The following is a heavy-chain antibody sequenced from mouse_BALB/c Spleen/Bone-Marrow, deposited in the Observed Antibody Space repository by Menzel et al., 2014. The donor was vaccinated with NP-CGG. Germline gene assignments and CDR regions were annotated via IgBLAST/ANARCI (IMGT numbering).Heavy chain of an antibody. J-gene: IGHJ3*01. CDR2: IDPANGNT. CDR1: GFNIKDTY. Sequence: LVESGAELVKPGASVKLSCTASGFNIKDTYMHWAKQRPEQGLEWIGRIDPANGNTKYDPKFQGKATITADTSSNTAYLQLSSLTSEDTAVYYCAFYYYGSSLFAYWGQGTLVTVSA. CDR3: AFYYYGSSLFAY. D-gene: IGHD1-1*01. V-gene: IGHV14-3*02.